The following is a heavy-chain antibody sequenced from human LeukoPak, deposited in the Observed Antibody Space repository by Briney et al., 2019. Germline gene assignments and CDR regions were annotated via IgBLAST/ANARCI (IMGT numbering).Heavy chain of an antibody. CDR2: IYTSGST. D-gene: IGHD3-22*01. V-gene: IGHV4-61*02. CDR3: ARERGYYYDSRGYIDY. J-gene: IGHJ4*02. Sequence: SETLSLTCTVFGGSISSGSYYWSWIRQPAGKGLEWIGRIYTSGSTNYNPSLKSRVTISVDTSKNQFSLKLSSVTAADTAVYYCARERGYYYDSRGYIDYWGQGTLVTVSS. CDR1: GGSISSGSYY.